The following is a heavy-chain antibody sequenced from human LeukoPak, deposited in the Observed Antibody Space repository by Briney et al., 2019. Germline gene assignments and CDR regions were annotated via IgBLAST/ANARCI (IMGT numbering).Heavy chain of an antibody. Sequence: GGSLRLSCAASGFTFSSYGMHWVRQAPGKGLEWVAVIWYDGSNKYYADSVKGRFTISRDNSKNTLYLQMNSLRAEDMAVYYCARDPSSGGYSYGSWISPRGYYFDYWGQGTLVTVSS. D-gene: IGHD5-18*01. CDR2: IWYDGSNK. V-gene: IGHV3-33*01. CDR1: GFTFSSYG. CDR3: ARDPSSGGYSYGSWISPRGYYFDY. J-gene: IGHJ4*02.